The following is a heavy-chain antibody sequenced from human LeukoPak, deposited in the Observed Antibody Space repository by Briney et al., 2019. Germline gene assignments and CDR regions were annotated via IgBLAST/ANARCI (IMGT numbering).Heavy chain of an antibody. J-gene: IGHJ3*02. Sequence: SQTLSLTCTVSGVSISSYYWSWIRQPAGKGLEWIGRIYTSGSNNYNPSIKGRVTRSVDSSKNQSSLKLSSVTAADTAVYYCARGGCSGGSCYSVGAFDIWGQGTMVTVSS. CDR3: ARGGCSGGSCYSVGAFDI. CDR1: GVSISSYY. D-gene: IGHD2-15*01. V-gene: IGHV4-4*07. CDR2: IYTSGSN.